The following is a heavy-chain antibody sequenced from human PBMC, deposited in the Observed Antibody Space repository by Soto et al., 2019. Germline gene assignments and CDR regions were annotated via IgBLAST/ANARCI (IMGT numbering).Heavy chain of an antibody. CDR1: VGSFRGYY. CDR2: INHIGST. CDR3: ARGLGGDSSGYYGWFDP. D-gene: IGHD3-22*01. V-gene: IGHV4-34*01. Sequence: SETLSLTCAVYVGSFRGYYWSWIRQPPGKGLEWIGEINHIGSTNYNPSLRSRVTISVDTSKNQFSLKLSSVTAADTAVYYCARGLGGDSSGYYGWFDPWGQGTLVTVSS. J-gene: IGHJ5*02.